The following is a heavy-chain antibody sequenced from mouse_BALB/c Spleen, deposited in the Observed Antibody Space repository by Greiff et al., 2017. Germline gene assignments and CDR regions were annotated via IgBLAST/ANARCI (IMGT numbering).Heavy chain of an antibody. D-gene: IGHD2-1*01. CDR1: GFSLTSYG. Sequence: QVQLQQSGPSLVQPSQSLSITCTVSGFSLTSYGVHWVRQSPGKGLEWLGVIWRGGSTDYNAAFMSRLSITKDNSKSQVFFKMNSLQADDTAIYYCASQKNYGNYEEAMDYWGQGTSVTVSA. CDR2: IWRGGST. V-gene: IGHV2-5-1*01. J-gene: IGHJ4*01. CDR3: ASQKNYGNYEEAMDY.